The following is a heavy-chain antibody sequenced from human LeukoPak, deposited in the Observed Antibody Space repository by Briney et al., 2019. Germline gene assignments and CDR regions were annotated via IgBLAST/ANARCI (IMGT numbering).Heavy chain of an antibody. Sequence: PSETLSLTCTVSGGSISSGSYYWSWIRQPAGKGLEWIGRIYTSGSTNYNPSLKSRVTISVDTSKNQFSLKLSSVTAADTAVYYCARDDFWSGTNWFDPWGQGTLVTVSS. CDR1: GGSISSGSYY. V-gene: IGHV4-61*02. J-gene: IGHJ5*02. D-gene: IGHD3-3*01. CDR3: ARDDFWSGTNWFDP. CDR2: IYTSGST.